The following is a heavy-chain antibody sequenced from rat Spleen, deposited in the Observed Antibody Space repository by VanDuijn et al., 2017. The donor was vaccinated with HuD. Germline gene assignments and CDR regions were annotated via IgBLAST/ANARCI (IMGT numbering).Heavy chain of an antibody. CDR1: GFTFSNYD. CDR3: TSDYGYWFAY. D-gene: IGHD1-7*01. CDR2: ISYDGSST. Sequence: EVQLVESGGGLVQPGRSMKLSCAASGFTFSNYDMAWVRQAPTKGLEWVASISYDGSSTYYRDSVKGRFTISRDNAKSTLYLQMDSLRSEDTATYYCTSDYGYWFAYWGQGTLVTVSS. V-gene: IGHV5-20*01. J-gene: IGHJ3*01.